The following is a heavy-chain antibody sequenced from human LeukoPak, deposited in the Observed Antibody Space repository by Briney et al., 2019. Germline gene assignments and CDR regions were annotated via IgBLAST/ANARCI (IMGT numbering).Heavy chain of an antibody. D-gene: IGHD6-19*01. J-gene: IGHJ4*02. CDR2: MNPNSGNT. Sequence: ASVKVSCKVSGYTLTELSMHWVRQATGQGLEWMGWMNPNSGNTGYAQKFQGRVTMTRNTSISTAYMELSSLRSEDTAVYYCARQWLFGFDYWGQGTLVTVSS. V-gene: IGHV1-8*01. CDR1: GYTLTELS. CDR3: ARQWLFGFDY.